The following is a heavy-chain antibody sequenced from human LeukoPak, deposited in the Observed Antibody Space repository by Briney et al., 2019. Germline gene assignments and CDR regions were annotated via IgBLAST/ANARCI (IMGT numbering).Heavy chain of an antibody. D-gene: IGHD1-26*01. CDR3: ARGSEWELLSCDF. V-gene: IGHV3-30-3*01. J-gene: IGHJ4*02. Sequence: GGSLRLSCAASGFTFTNYAIHWVRQAPGKGLEWLAVVSSDETTKFYADSVKGQFTISRDNSKNTVYLQMDSLRTEDTAVYYCARGSEWELLSCDFWGQGTVVTVSS. CDR2: VSSDETTK. CDR1: GFTFTNYA.